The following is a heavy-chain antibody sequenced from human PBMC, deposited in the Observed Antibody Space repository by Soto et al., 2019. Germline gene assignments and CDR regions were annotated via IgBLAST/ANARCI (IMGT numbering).Heavy chain of an antibody. CDR1: GYIFTNYY. CDR3: ARGGAIVVVTAPVDL. D-gene: IGHD2-21*02. V-gene: IGHV1-46*03. CDR2: INAGGGYT. J-gene: IGHJ5*02. Sequence: QVQLVQSGAEVKKPGASVKVSCKASGYIFTNYYIHWVRQAPGQGLEWMGTINAGGGYTTYAQRFRARGAXTXAXSXXKVSMELGGLRPEAPAPYCCARGGAIVVVTAPVDLWGQGTLVTVTS.